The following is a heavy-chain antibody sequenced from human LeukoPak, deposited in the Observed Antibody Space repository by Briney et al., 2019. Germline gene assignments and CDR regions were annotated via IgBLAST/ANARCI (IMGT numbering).Heavy chain of an antibody. V-gene: IGHV3-23*01. CDR2: MSGSGDSI. D-gene: IGHD3-22*01. CDR1: GFTFSSYA. CDR3: AKQGSSAYFDF. Sequence: GGSLRLSCAASGFTFSSYAMSWVRQAPGKGLEWVSAMSGSGDSIFYADSVKGRFTISRDNSKNTLYLQMNSRRAEDTVVYYCAKQGSSAYFDFWGQGTLVTVSS. J-gene: IGHJ4*02.